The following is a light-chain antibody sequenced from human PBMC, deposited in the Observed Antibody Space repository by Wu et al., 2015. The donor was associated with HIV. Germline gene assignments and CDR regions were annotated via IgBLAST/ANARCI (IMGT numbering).Light chain of an antibody. Sequence: EIVLTQSPDTLSLSPGERATLSCRASQSINNYLVWYQQKPGQAPRLLIYDASNRATGIPARFSGSGSGTDFTLTISSLEPEDFAVYYCQQGSNWPLTFGQGTRLEIK. CDR3: QQGSNWPLT. V-gene: IGKV3-11*01. CDR2: DAS. CDR1: QSINNY. J-gene: IGKJ5*01.